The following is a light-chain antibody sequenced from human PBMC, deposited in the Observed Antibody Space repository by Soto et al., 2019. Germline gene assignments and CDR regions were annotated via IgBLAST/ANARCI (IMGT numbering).Light chain of an antibody. CDR3: QQYNSYSPVT. V-gene: IGKV1-5*03. CDR1: QSISSW. CDR2: KAS. Sequence: DIQMTQSPSTLSASVGDRVTITCRASQSISSWLAWYQQKPGKAPKLLIYKASSLESGVPSRFSGSGSGTEFTLTICSLQPDDFATYYCQQYNSYSPVTFGQGTKVDIK. J-gene: IGKJ1*01.